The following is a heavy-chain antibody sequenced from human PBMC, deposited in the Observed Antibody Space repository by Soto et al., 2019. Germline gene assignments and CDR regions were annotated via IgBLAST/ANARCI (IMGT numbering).Heavy chain of an antibody. Sequence: QAQLEQSGPEVKKPGASVNVSCKASGYTFSSYSISWVRQAPGQGLEWMGWISAYNGNTNYAQKLKGRVTMTRDTDTKTVNMELSSLTSDDTAVYYCARAVYGGNSGSWYSDLWGRGTLVTVSS. D-gene: IGHD4-17*01. CDR2: ISAYNGNT. V-gene: IGHV1-18*01. CDR1: GYTFSSYS. CDR3: ARAVYGGNSGSWYSDL. J-gene: IGHJ2*01.